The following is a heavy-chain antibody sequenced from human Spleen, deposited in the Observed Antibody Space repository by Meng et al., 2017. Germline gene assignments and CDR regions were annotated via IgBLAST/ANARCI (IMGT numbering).Heavy chain of an antibody. CDR3: ARYYCSADRTCYYFDY. J-gene: IGHJ4*02. D-gene: IGHD2-15*01. CDR1: GGSISSDNYS. V-gene: IGHV4-30-2*01. CDR2: IYHRGST. Sequence: QPQLQESGSGLVKPSETLSLTCAVSGGSISSDNYSWSWIRQPPGKGLEWIGIIYHRGSTNYNPSLKSRVTISVDRSKNQFSLNLSSVTAADTAVYYCARYYCSADRTCYYFDYWGQGALVTVSS.